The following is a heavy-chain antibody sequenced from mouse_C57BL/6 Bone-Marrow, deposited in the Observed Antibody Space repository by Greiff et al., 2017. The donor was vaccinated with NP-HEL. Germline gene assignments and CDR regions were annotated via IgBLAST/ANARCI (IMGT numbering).Heavy chain of an antibody. V-gene: IGHV5-4*01. CDR2: ISDGGSYT. D-gene: IGHD1-1*01. Sequence: EVMLVESGGGLVKPGGSLKLSCAASGFTFSSYAMSWVRQTPEKRLEWVATISDGGSYTYYPDNVKGRFTISRDNAKNNLYLQMSHMKSEDTAMYYCARDRYYGSRAWFAYWGQGTLVTVSA. CDR3: ARDRYYGSRAWFAY. J-gene: IGHJ3*01. CDR1: GFTFSSYA.